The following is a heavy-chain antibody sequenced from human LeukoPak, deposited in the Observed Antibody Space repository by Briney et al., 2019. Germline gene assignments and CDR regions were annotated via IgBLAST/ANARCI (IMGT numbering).Heavy chain of an antibody. CDR3: AGSTYYYDSSGYYYETFDC. CDR2: VYYSGST. Sequence: SETLSLTCTVSGGSISSCYWSWIRQPPGRGLEGSGDVYYSGSTNYNPSLKSRVTISVDTSKNQFSLKLSSVTAADTAVYYCAGSTYYYDSSGYYYETFDCWGQGTLVTVSS. J-gene: IGHJ4*02. CDR1: GGSISSCY. D-gene: IGHD3-22*01. V-gene: IGHV4-59*01.